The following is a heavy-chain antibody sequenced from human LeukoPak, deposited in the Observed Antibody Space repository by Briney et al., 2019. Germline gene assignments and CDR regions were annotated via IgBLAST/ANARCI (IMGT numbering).Heavy chain of an antibody. V-gene: IGHV1-69*05. CDR2: IIPIFGTA. D-gene: IGHD6-13*01. J-gene: IGHJ4*02. CDR1: GGTFSSYA. CDR3: AREIAAAGTAGI. Sequence: SVKVSCKASGGTFSSYAISWVRQAPGQGLEWMGGIIPIFGTANYAQKFQGRGTITTDESTSTAYMELSSLRSEDTAVYYCAREIAAAGTAGIWGQGTLVTVSS.